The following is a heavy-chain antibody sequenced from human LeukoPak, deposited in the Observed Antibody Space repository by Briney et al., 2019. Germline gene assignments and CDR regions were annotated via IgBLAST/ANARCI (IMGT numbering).Heavy chain of an antibody. Sequence: SETLSLTCAVYGGSFSGYYWSWIRQPPGKGLEWIGEINHSGSTNYNPSLKSRVTISVDTSKNQFSLKLSSVTAADTAVYYCARHRKRYDSSGYYSAYYYYMDVWGKGTTVTVSS. V-gene: IGHV4-34*01. CDR1: GGSFSGYY. J-gene: IGHJ6*03. D-gene: IGHD3-22*01. CDR2: INHSGST. CDR3: ARHRKRYDSSGYYSAYYYYMDV.